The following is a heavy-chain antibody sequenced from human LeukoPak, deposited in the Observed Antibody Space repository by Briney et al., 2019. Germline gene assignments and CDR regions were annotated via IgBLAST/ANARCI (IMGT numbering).Heavy chain of an antibody. Sequence: SGTLSLTCAVSGGSISSSNWWSWVRQPPGKGLEWIGEIYHSGSTNYNPSLKSRVTISVDKSKNQFSLKLSSVTAADTAVYYCARDQGGSYYDGSVYWGQGTLVTVSS. CDR1: GGSISSSNW. CDR3: ARDQGGSYYDGSVY. V-gene: IGHV4-4*02. D-gene: IGHD1-26*01. J-gene: IGHJ4*02. CDR2: IYHSGST.